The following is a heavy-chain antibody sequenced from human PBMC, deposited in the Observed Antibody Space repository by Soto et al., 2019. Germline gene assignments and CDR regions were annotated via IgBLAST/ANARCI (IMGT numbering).Heavy chain of an antibody. D-gene: IGHD3-22*01. CDR1: GFTFSNYA. J-gene: IGHJ3*02. CDR2: ISGSGRST. Sequence: GGSLRLSCAASGFTFSNYAMSWVRQAPGKGLEWVSVISGSGRSTYYADSVKGRFTISRDNSKNTLYLQLNSLRAEDTAVYYCAKDAYYYDSSGSRDDVFDIWGQGTMVT. V-gene: IGHV3-23*01. CDR3: AKDAYYYDSSGSRDDVFDI.